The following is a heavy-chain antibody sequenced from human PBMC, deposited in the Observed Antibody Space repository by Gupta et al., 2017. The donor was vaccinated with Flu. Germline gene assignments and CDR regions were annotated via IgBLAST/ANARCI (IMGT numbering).Heavy chain of an antibody. CDR3: ARYGFSFGLDL. D-gene: IGHD3-10*01. J-gene: IGHJ6*02. CDR2: INRDGSEK. Sequence: SWVRMAPGKGLEWVANINRDGSEKNYVDSAKGRITISRDNAKDSLFLYMTSLRAEDTAVYYCARYGFSFGLDLWGQGTTVTVSS. V-gene: IGHV3-7*03.